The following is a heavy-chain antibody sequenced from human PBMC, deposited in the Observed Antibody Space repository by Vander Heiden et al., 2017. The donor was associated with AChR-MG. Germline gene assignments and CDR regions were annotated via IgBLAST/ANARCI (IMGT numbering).Heavy chain of an antibody. CDR1: GGTFSSYA. CDR2: IIPIFGTA. J-gene: IGHJ6*03. D-gene: IGHD2-8*02. V-gene: IGHV1-69*01. CDR3: ARGGLSTGAPYYYYYMDV. Sequence: QVQLVQSGAEVKKPGSSVKVSCKASGGTFSSYAISWVRQAPGQGLEWMGGIIPIFGTANYAQKFQGRVTITADESTSTAYRELSSLRSEETAVYYCARGGLSTGAPYYYYYMDVWGKGTTVTVSS.